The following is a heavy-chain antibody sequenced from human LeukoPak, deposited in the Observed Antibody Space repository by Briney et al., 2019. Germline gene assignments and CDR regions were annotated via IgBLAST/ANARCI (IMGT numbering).Heavy chain of an antibody. CDR2: ISGSGGST. Sequence: PGGSLRLSCAASGFTFSSYAMSWVRQAPGKGLEWVSDISGSGGSTYYADSVKGRFTISRDNTKNTLYLQMNSLRAEDTAVYYCARDLSGIAGYTYGRGIDYWGQGTLVTVSS. CDR1: GFTFSSYA. V-gene: IGHV3-23*01. J-gene: IGHJ4*02. CDR3: ARDLSGIAGYTYGRGIDY. D-gene: IGHD5-18*01.